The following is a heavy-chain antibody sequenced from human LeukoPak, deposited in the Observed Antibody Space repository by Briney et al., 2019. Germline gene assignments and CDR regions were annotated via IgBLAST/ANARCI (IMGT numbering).Heavy chain of an antibody. Sequence: GGSLRLSCAASGFTFSSYWMSWVRQAPGKGLEWVANIKQDGSEKYYVDSVKGRFTISRDNTKNSLYLQMNSLRAEDTALYYCARETTVTSGYYPRTDLDYWGQGTLVTVSS. CDR2: IKQDGSEK. CDR1: GFTFSSYW. CDR3: ARETTVTSGYYPRTDLDY. D-gene: IGHD3-22*01. V-gene: IGHV3-7*01. J-gene: IGHJ4*02.